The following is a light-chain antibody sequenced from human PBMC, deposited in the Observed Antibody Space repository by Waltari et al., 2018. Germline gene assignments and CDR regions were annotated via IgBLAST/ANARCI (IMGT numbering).Light chain of an antibody. J-gene: IGLJ1*01. CDR1: SSDVGGYNF. Sequence: QSALTQPAPVSGSPGQSITISCTGTSSDVGGYNFVSWYQQHPGKAPKLMIYDVTNWPSGVSSRFSGSKAGNTASLTISGLQAEDEADYYCSSFANSDPRHVFGTGTKVTVL. CDR2: DVT. CDR3: SSFANSDPRHV. V-gene: IGLV2-14*03.